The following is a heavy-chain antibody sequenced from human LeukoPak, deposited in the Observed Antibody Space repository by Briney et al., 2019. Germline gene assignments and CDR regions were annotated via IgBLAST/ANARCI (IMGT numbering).Heavy chain of an antibody. CDR1: GFTFSDYY. J-gene: IGHJ4*02. D-gene: IGHD5-12*01. Sequence: GGSLRLSCAASGFTFSDYYLSWTRQAPGKGLEWVSYISSSGSTIYYADSVKGRFTISRDNVKNSLYLQMNSLRAEDTAVYYCAREKWLRLGGYFDYWGQGTLVTVSS. CDR3: AREKWLRLGGYFDY. CDR2: ISSSGSTI. V-gene: IGHV3-11*01.